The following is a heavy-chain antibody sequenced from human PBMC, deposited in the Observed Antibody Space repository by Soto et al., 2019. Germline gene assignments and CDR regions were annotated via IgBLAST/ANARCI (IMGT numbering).Heavy chain of an antibody. CDR2: IIPIFGTA. CDR1: GGTFSSYA. V-gene: IGHV1-69*06. D-gene: IGHD3-3*01. CDR3: ASEVLDFGVVPPRGWFDP. J-gene: IGHJ5*02. Sequence: SVKVSCKASGGTFSSYAISWVRQAPGQGLEWMGGIIPIFGTANYAQKFQGRVTITADKSTSTAYMELSSLRSEDTAVYYCASEVLDFGVVPPRGWFDPWGQGTLVTVSS.